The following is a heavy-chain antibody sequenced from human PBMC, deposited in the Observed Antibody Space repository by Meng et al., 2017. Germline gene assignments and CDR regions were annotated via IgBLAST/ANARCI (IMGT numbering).Heavy chain of an antibody. Sequence: GESLKISCAASGFTFSSYAMHWVRQAPGKGLEWVAVISHDGSNKYYADSVKGRFTISRDNSKNTLYLQMNSLRAEDTAVYYCTRDRVLGYYYDSSGSNSFDYWGQRTLVTVSS. CDR1: GFTFSSYA. V-gene: IGHV3-30*04. J-gene: IGHJ4*02. CDR3: TRDRVLGYYYDSSGSNSFDY. CDR2: ISHDGSNK. D-gene: IGHD3-22*01.